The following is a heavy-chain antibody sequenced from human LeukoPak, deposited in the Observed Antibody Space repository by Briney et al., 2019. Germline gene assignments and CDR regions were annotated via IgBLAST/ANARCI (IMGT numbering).Heavy chain of an antibody. CDR2: FDPEDGET. CDR1: GYTLTELS. CDR3: ATAVIGYSSTYYFDY. J-gene: IGHJ4*02. Sequence: ASVKVSCKVSGYTLTELSMHWVRQAPGKGLEWMGGFDPEDGETIYAQKFQGRVTMTEDTSTDTAYMELSSLRSEDTAVYYCATAVIGYSSTYYFDYWGQGTLVTVSS. D-gene: IGHD6-13*01. V-gene: IGHV1-24*01.